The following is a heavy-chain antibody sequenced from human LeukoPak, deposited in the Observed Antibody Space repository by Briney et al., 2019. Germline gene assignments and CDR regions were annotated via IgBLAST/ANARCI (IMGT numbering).Heavy chain of an antibody. J-gene: IGHJ4*02. CDR2: IYYSGST. CDR3: ARASSGWLDY. CDR1: GGSISSYY. D-gene: IGHD6-19*01. V-gene: IGHV4-59*01. Sequence: SETLSLTCTVSGGSISSYYWSWIRQPPGKGLEWIGYIYYSGSTNYNPSLKSRVTISVDTSKDQFSLKLSSVTAADTAVYYCARASSGWLDYWGQGTLVTVSS.